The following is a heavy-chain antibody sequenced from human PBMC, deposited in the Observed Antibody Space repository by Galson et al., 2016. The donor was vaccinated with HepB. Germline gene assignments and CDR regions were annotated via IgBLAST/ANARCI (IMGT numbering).Heavy chain of an antibody. Sequence: SLRLSCAASGFTFSAYAMHWVCQAPGKGLEWVSHISNSPKTQHYIDSVKGRFTISRDNAKNSLFLQMNSLRDDDTAVYYCARDPGGKFSDGSIDYWGQGTLVTVSS. CDR1: GFTFSAYA. D-gene: IGHD5-24*01. J-gene: IGHJ4*02. V-gene: IGHV3-48*02. CDR3: ARDPGGKFSDGSIDY. CDR2: ISNSPKTQ.